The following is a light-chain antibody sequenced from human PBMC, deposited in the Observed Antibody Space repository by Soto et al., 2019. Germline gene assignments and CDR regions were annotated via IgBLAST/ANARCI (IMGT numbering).Light chain of an antibody. J-gene: IGKJ3*01. Sequence: IVMTQSPATLSVSPGEPATLSCRASQSVGTNLAWYQQKPGQPPRLLIYATSTRVTGVPVRFSGGGSGTDFTLTISSLQSEDFAVYYCLQYNKWPPDYTFGPGTKVDIK. V-gene: IGKV3D-15*01. CDR1: QSVGTN. CDR2: ATS. CDR3: LQYNKWPPDYT.